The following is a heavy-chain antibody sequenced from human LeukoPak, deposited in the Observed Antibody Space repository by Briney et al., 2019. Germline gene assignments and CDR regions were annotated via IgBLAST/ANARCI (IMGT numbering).Heavy chain of an antibody. J-gene: IGHJ4*02. CDR1: GYTFTSYG. CDR2: ISAYNGNT. CDR3: AREGTFGGVIARGPFDY. D-gene: IGHD3-16*02. Sequence: ASVKVSCKASGYTFTSYGISWVRQAPGQGLEWMGWISAYNGNTNYAQKLQGRVTMTTDTSTSTAYMELRSLRSDDTAVYYCAREGTFGGVIARGPFDYWGQGTLVTVSS. V-gene: IGHV1-18*01.